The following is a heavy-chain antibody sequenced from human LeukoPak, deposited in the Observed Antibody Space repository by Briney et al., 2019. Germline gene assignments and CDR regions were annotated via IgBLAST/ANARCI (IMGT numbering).Heavy chain of an antibody. D-gene: IGHD3-10*01. Sequence: GESLKISCKGSGYSFTSYWIGRVRQMPGKGLEWMGIIYPGDSDTRYSPSFQGQVTISADKSISTAYLQWSSLKASDTAMYYCARHETYYYGSGSYLSYYYYYMDVWGKGTTVTVSS. CDR3: ARHETYYYGSGSYLSYYYYYMDV. CDR1: GYSFTSYW. J-gene: IGHJ6*03. CDR2: IYPGDSDT. V-gene: IGHV5-51*01.